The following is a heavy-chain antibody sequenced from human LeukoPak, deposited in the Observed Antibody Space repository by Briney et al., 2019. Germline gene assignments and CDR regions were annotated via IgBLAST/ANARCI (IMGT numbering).Heavy chain of an antibody. CDR1: GFTVSSNY. CDR3: ARSPSNYVWGSYRSRYYFDY. V-gene: IGHV3-66*01. CDR2: IYSGGST. D-gene: IGHD3-16*02. J-gene: IGHJ4*02. Sequence: PGGSLRLSCAASGFTVSSNYMSWVRQAPGKGLEWVSVIYSGGSTYYADSVKGRFTISRDNSKNTLYLQMNSLRAEDTAVYYCARSPSNYVWGSYRSRYYFDYWGQGTLVTVSS.